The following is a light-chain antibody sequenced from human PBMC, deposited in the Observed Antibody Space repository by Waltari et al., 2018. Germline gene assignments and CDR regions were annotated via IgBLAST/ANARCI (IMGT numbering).Light chain of an antibody. CDR3: FSYAGSDTYV. CDR1: STDVGVYNY. J-gene: IGLJ1*01. Sequence: QSALTQPRSVSGSLGQSVAISCTGTSTDVGVYNYASWYQQHPGKAPKIIIYDVTKRPSGVPDEFSGSKSGNTASLTISGLQPEHEANYYCFSYAGSDTYVFGTGTEVTVL. V-gene: IGLV2-11*01. CDR2: DVT.